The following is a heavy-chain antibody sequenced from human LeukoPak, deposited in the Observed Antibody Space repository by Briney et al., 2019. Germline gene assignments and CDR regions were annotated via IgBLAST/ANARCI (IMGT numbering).Heavy chain of an antibody. Sequence: GGSLRLSCVASGFTFSYYWMSWVRQAPGKGLEWVGRIKSKSDGGTADYAQVGKAIFIISRDDSKDMLYLKMNSLKTEDTGIYYCAEFNTRDAFEIWGQGTMVTVSS. V-gene: IGHV3-15*01. CDR3: AEFNTRDAFEI. D-gene: IGHD1-26*01. J-gene: IGHJ3*02. CDR2: IKSKSDGGTA. CDR1: GFTFSYYW.